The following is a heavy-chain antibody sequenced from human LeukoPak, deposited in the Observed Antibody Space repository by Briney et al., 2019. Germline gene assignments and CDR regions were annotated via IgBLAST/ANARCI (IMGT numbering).Heavy chain of an antibody. J-gene: IGHJ4*02. CDR3: ARHSGNSGYGGYFDS. Sequence: SETLSLTCTVSGGSISSYYWSWIRQPPGKGLEWIGYLYYSGSTNYKPSLKSRVTMSVDTSKNQFSLKLNSVTAADTAVYYCARHSGNSGYGGYFDSWGQGTLVTVSS. CDR2: LYYSGST. V-gene: IGHV4-59*08. D-gene: IGHD5-12*01. CDR1: GGSISSYY.